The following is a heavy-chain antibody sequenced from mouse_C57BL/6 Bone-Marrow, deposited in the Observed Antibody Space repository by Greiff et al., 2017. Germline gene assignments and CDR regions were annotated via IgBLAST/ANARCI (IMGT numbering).Heavy chain of an antibody. CDR1: GYAFSSSW. CDR3: ARGGYRFAY. CDR2: IYPGDGDT. J-gene: IGHJ3*01. V-gene: IGHV1-82*01. Sequence: QVQLQQSGPELVKPGASVKISCKASGYAFSSSWMNWVKQRPGKGLEWIGRIYPGDGDTNYNGKFKGKATLTADKSSSTAYMQLSSLTSEDSSVYCCARGGYRFAYWGQGTLVTVSA. D-gene: IGHD3-1*01.